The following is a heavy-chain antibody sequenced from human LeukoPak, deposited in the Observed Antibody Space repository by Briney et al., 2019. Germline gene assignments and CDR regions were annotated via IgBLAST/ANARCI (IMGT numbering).Heavy chain of an antibody. CDR1: GYTFTGYY. CDR3: ARDVVPAAPDYGMDV. J-gene: IGHJ6*02. D-gene: IGHD2-2*01. CDR2: INPNSGGT. Sequence: ASVKVSCKASGYTFTGYYMHWVRQAPGQGLEWMGWINPNSGGTNYAQKFQGRVTMTRDTSISTAYMELSRLRSDDTAVYYCARDVVPAAPDYGMDVWGQGTTVTVSS. V-gene: IGHV1-2*02.